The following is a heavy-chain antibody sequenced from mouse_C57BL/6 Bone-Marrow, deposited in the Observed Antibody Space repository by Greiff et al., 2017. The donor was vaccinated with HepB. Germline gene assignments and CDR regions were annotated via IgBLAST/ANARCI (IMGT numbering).Heavy chain of an antibody. V-gene: IGHV5-6*02. Sequence: EVKLMESGGDLVKPGGSLKLSCAASGFTFSSYGMSWVRQTPDKRLEWVATISSGGSYTYYPDSVKGRFTISRDNAKNTLYLQMSSLKSEDTAMYNCARRGYYRNFDVWGTGTTVTVSS. CDR1: GFTFSSYG. D-gene: IGHD2-14*01. CDR2: ISSGGSYT. J-gene: IGHJ1*03. CDR3: ARRGYYRNFDV.